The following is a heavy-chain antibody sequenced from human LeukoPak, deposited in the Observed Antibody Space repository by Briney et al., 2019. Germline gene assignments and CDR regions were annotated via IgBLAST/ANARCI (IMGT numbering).Heavy chain of an antibody. CDR1: GFTFSSYA. J-gene: IGHJ4*02. Sequence: PEGSLRLSCAASGFTFSSYAMSWVRQAPGKGQEWVSAISGSGGSTYYADSVKGRFTISRDNSKNTLYLQMNSLRAEDTAVYYCAKDRDGPYIVVVVAALNYWGQGTLVTVSS. CDR2: ISGSGGST. D-gene: IGHD2-15*01. V-gene: IGHV3-23*01. CDR3: AKDRDGPYIVVVVAALNY.